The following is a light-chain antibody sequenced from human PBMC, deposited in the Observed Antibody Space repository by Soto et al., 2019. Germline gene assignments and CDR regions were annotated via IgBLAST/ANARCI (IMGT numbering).Light chain of an antibody. Sequence: EIVMTQSPVTLSVSPGERATLSCTARQSVNNNVAWYQQKPGHTPRLLIFGASSRAAGIPDRFSGSGSGTDFTLTISRLEPEDFAVYYCQQYGSSPQTFGQGTKVDIK. CDR1: QSVNNN. V-gene: IGKV3-20*01. CDR2: GAS. J-gene: IGKJ1*01. CDR3: QQYGSSPQT.